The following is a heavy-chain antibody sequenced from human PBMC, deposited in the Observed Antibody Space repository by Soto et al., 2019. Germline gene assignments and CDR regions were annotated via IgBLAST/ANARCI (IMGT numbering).Heavy chain of an antibody. CDR3: AKGHYYDNVGNWVANQAFDS. Sequence: GSLRLSCAVTGFSFNNYAMNWVRQAPGKVLEWVSSISGGGTGTYSADAVKGRFTISSDKSRNTVYLQMSSLRADDTAVYYCAKGHYYDNVGNWVANQAFDSWGQGXLVTVYS. CDR1: GFSFNNYA. CDR2: ISGGGTGT. V-gene: IGHV3-23*01. D-gene: IGHD3-22*01. J-gene: IGHJ4*02.